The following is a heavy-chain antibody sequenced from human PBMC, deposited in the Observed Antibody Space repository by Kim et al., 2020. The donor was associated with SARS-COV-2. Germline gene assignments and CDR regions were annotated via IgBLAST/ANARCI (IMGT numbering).Heavy chain of an antibody. Sequence: KFQGRVTMTRDTSTSTVYMELSSLRSEDTAVYYCARGDHYDFWSGYPIDYWGQGTLVTVSS. CDR3: ARGDHYDFWSGYPIDY. V-gene: IGHV1-46*01. D-gene: IGHD3-3*01. J-gene: IGHJ4*02.